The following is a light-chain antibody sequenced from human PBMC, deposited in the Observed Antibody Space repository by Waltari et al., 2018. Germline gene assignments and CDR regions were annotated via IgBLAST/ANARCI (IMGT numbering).Light chain of an antibody. CDR1: QSLVHSDGNTY. J-gene: IGKJ4*01. CDR2: KIS. V-gene: IGKV2-24*01. CDR3: MQATQLLS. Sequence: DIVMTQTPLSSTVTLGQPASISCRSSQSLVHSDGNTYLSWLQQRPVQPPRVLIYKISNRFSGVPDRSSGSGAGADVTLKISTVEAEDVGVYYCMQATQLLSFGGGTKVEIK.